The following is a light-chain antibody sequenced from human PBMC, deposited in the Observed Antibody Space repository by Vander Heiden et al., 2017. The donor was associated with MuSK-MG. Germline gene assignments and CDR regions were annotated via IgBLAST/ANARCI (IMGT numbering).Light chain of an antibody. Sequence: LPVLTQPPSASALLGASIKLTCTLSSEHSTYTIEWYHPRPGRSPQDIMKGKSDCSHSKVDRSPDGVLGSSSGADRYLTVSTLQSDDEAEDDGGESHTIEGQVGYPYVFGTGTKVTVL. CDR1: SEHSTYT. CDR3: GESHTIEGQVGYPYV. V-gene: IGLV4-3*01. CDR2: GKSDCSH. J-gene: IGLJ1*01.